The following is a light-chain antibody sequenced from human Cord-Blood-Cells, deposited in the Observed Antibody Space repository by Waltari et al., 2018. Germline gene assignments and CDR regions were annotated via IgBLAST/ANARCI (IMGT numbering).Light chain of an antibody. V-gene: IGKV1-39*01. Sequence: DIQMTQSPSSLSASVGDRVTITCRASQSIRSYLNWYQQKPGKAPKLLIYAASSLQSGVPSRFSGSGYGTDFTLTISSLQPEDFATYYCQQSYSTPHFGPGTKVDIK. J-gene: IGKJ3*01. CDR2: AAS. CDR3: QQSYSTPH. CDR1: QSIRSY.